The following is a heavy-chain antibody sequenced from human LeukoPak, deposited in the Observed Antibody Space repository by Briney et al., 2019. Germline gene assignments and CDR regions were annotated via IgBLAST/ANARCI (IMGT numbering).Heavy chain of an antibody. CDR3: ARAPFPGDFWSGYYSGWFDP. CDR1: GGSISSGGYY. V-gene: IGHV4-31*03. Sequence: SETLSLTCTVSGGSISSGGYYWSWIRQHPGKGLEWIGYIYYSGSTYYNPSLKSRVTISVDTSKSQFSLKLSSVTAADTAVYYCARAPFPGDFWSGYYSGWFDPWGQGTLVTVSS. D-gene: IGHD3-3*01. J-gene: IGHJ5*02. CDR2: IYYSGST.